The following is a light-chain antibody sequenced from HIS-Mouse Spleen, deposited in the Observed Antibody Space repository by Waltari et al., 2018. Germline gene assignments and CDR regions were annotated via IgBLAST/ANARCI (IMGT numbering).Light chain of an antibody. J-gene: IGLJ2*01. CDR2: EDS. CDR3: YSTDSSGNHRV. Sequence: SYELTQPPSVAVSPGQTARITSSGERLPTTYAYCYQQKSGQAPVLVIYEDSKRPSGIPERFSGSSSGTMATLTISGAQVEDEADYYCYSTDSSGNHRVFGGGTKLTVL. V-gene: IGLV3-10*01. CDR1: RLPTTY.